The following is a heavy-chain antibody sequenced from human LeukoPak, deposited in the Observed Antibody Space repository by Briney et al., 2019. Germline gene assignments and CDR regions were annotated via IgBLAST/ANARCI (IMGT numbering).Heavy chain of an antibody. D-gene: IGHD2-2*01. V-gene: IGHV4-59*08. Sequence: SETLSLTCTVSGGSLSSYYWSWIRQPPGKGLEWIGYIYYSGSTNYNPSLKSRVTISVDTSKNQFSLKLSSVTAAATAVYYCASTQPIRGMDVWGQGTAVTVSS. J-gene: IGHJ6*02. CDR2: IYYSGST. CDR3: ASTQPIRGMDV. CDR1: GGSLSSYY.